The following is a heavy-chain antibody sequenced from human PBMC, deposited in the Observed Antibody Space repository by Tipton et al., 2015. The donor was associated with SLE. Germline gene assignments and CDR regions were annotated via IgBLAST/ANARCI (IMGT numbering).Heavy chain of an antibody. J-gene: IGHJ4*02. D-gene: IGHD1-26*01. CDR1: GLSFSDYA. CDR3: ARMAVGGTEDY. V-gene: IGHV3-23*03. CDR2: IVAGGVNT. Sequence: SLRLSCAASGLSFSDYAMSWMRHAAGKGLEWVTVIVAGGVNTYYGDSVRGRFTISRDNLNDMLFLQMDGLRGEDSARYYSARMAVGGTEDYLGQGTQLTVSS.